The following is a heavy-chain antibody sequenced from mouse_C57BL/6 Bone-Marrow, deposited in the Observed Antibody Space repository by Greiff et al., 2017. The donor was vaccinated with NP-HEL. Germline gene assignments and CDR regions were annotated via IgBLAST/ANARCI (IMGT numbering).Heavy chain of an antibody. CDR1: GYSFTSYY. Sequence: QVQLQQSGPELVKPGASVKISCKASGYSFTSYYIHWVKQRPGQGLEWIGWIYPGSGNTKYNEKFKGKATLTADTSSSTAYMQLSSLTSEDSAVYYGARSLSYYGSSPYARDYWGQGTSVTVSS. CDR2: IYPGSGNT. J-gene: IGHJ4*01. D-gene: IGHD1-1*01. V-gene: IGHV1-66*01. CDR3: ARSLSYYGSSPYARDY.